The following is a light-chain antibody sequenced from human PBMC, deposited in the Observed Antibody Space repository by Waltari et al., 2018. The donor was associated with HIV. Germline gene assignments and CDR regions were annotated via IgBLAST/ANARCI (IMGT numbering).Light chain of an antibody. CDR3: ATWDDSLNGWV. CDR1: SSNIGSNT. Sequence: QSVLTQPPSASGTPGQRVTIPCSGSSSNIGSNTVSWYQQVPGTAPKVFIYSSDDRPSGVPDRFAGSKSGTSAALAISGLQSEDEADYYWATWDDSLNGWVFGGGTKVTVL. CDR2: SSD. V-gene: IGLV1-44*01. J-gene: IGLJ3*02.